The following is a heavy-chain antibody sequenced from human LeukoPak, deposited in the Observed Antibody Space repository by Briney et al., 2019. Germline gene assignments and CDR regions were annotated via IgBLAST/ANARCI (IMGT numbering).Heavy chain of an antibody. V-gene: IGHV4-4*07. CDR1: GGSISNYY. CDR3: ARTSARGAQFDY. CDR2: IYASGST. Sequence: KPSETLSLTCTVSGGSISNYYWSWIRQPAGMGLEWIGRIYASGSTNYNPSLKSRVTMSVDTSNNQFSLNLSSVIAADTAVYYCARTSARGAQFDYWGQGTLVTVSS. D-gene: IGHD3-10*01. J-gene: IGHJ4*02.